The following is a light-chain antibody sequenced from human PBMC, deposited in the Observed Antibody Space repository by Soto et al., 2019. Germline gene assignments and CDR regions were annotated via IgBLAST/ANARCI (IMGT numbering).Light chain of an antibody. CDR3: AAGDETLRGDCV. J-gene: IGLJ3*02. Sequence: QAVVSQPPSASGTPGQRVTISCSGSISNVGSNYVYWYQQLPGTAPKLLTYRDNQRPSVVPDRCSASKSGTSAYLAISGLRSEDAAVYCCAAGDETLRGDCVFGGGTTLTVL. V-gene: IGLV1-47*01. CDR1: ISNVGSNY. CDR2: RDN.